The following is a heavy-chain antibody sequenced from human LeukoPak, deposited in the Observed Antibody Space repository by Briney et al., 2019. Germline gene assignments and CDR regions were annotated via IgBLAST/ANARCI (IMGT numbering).Heavy chain of an antibody. Sequence: WLGRTYYRSKWYNDYAVSVKSRITSNPDTSKNQFSLQLNSVTPEDTAVYYCARGPGGRFDFWGQGTLVTVST. J-gene: IGHJ4*02. D-gene: IGHD2-8*02. V-gene: IGHV6-1*01. CDR2: TYYRSKWYN. CDR3: ARGPGGRFDF.